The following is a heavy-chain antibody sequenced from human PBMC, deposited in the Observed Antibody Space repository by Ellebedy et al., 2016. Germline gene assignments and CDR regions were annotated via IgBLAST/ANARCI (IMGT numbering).Heavy chain of an antibody. CDR2: ISGSGSGSRSNT. J-gene: IGHJ3*01. Sequence: GGSLRLSXAASGFTFSNFAMSWVRQAPGKGLEWVSAISGSGSGSRSNTYYVDSVKGRFTISRDNSKNTLHMQMNSLRAEDTAMYYCAKDRALGGGSTFDVWGQGTMVTVSS. D-gene: IGHD3-16*01. CDR1: GFTFSNFA. V-gene: IGHV3-23*01. CDR3: AKDRALGGGSTFDV.